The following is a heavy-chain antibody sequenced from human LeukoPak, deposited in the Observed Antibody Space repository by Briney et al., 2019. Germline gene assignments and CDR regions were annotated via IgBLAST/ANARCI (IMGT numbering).Heavy chain of an antibody. CDR2: IIPFFGTA. J-gene: IGHJ3*02. CDR3: ARALQLDSSGYYFGARVAFEI. V-gene: IGHV1-69*05. D-gene: IGHD3-22*01. CDR1: GGTFSSYA. Sequence: SVKVSCKASGGTFSSYAISWVRQATGQGLEWMGGIIPFFGTANYAQKFQSRVTITTDESTSTAYMELSSLRSEDTAVYYCARALQLDSSGYYFGARVAFEIWGQGTMVTVSS.